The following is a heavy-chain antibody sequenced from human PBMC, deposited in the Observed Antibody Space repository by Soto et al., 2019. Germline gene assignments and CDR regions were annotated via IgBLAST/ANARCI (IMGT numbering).Heavy chain of an antibody. D-gene: IGHD1-26*01. V-gene: IGHV3-30*18. CDR1: GFTPSNYG. CDR3: AKARVRSVGANSFDY. CDR2: ISDAGGNR. Sequence: GGSLRLSCVGSGFTPSNYGMNWVRQPPGKGLEWVALISDAGGNRYYADSERRLLIISRDNSKDTLHMQMNSMGPDDTAVYFWAKARVRSVGANSFDYWGQGTPVTVSS. J-gene: IGHJ4*02.